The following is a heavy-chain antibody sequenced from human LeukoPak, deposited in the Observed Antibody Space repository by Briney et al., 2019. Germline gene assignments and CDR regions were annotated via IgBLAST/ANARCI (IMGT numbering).Heavy chain of an antibody. Sequence: SETLSLTCAVDGGSFSDDFWSWMRQPPGKGLEWIGEINHSGATNFNPSLKSRVTMSVDTSKTQFSLNLSSVTAADTAIYYCARRSHPYYHGSSDPAYFYDYYMDVWGNGTTLTVSS. D-gene: IGHD3-22*01. CDR1: GGSFSDDF. CDR3: ARRSHPYYHGSSDPAYFYDYYMDV. CDR2: INHSGAT. V-gene: IGHV4-34*01. J-gene: IGHJ6*03.